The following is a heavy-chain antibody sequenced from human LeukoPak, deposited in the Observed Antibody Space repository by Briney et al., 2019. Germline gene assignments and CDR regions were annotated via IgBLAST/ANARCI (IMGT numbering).Heavy chain of an antibody. J-gene: IGHJ4*02. CDR1: GGSISSGDYY. D-gene: IGHD3-22*01. Sequence: SQTLSLTCTVSGGSISSGDYYWSWIRQPPGKGLEWIGYIYYSGSTYYNPSLKSRVTISVDTSKNQFSLKLSSVTAADTAVYYCARQPYDSSGSYYFDYWGQGTLVTVSS. CDR3: ARQPYDSSGSYYFDY. V-gene: IGHV4-30-4*01. CDR2: IYYSGST.